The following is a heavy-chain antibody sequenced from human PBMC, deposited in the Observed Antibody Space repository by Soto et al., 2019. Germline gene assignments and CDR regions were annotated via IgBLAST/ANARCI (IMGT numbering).Heavy chain of an antibody. Sequence: QVQLVQSGAEVKKPGASVKVSCKASGYTFTSYGISWVRQAPGQGLEWMGWISAYNGNTNYAQKLQGRVTMTTDTPTTTAYRGLRSLRSDDTAVYYCARVMRGGSYGMDVWGQGTTVTVSS. D-gene: IGHD1-26*01. J-gene: IGHJ6*02. CDR1: GYTFTSYG. CDR3: ARVMRGGSYGMDV. V-gene: IGHV1-18*01. CDR2: ISAYNGNT.